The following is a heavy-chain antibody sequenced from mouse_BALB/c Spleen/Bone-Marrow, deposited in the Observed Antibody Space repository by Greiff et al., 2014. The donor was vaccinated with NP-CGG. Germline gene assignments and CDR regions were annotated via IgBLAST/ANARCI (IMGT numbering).Heavy chain of an antibody. Sequence: EVQLQQSGPELVKPGASVKVSCKASGYAFTSYNMYWVKQSHGKSLELIGYIDPYNGGTYYNQKFKGKATLTVDESSSTAYMHLNSLTSEDSALYYCARYFDYDYFDYWGQGTTLTVSS. CDR2: IDPYNGGT. V-gene: IGHV1S135*01. CDR3: ARYFDYDYFDY. CDR1: GYAFTSYN. J-gene: IGHJ2*01. D-gene: IGHD2-4*01.